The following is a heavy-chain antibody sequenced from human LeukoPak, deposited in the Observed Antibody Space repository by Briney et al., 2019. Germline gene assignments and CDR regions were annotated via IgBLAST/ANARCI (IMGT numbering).Heavy chain of an antibody. V-gene: IGHV4-34*01. Sequence: SETLSFTCAVYGGSVGGYYWSWIRQPPGKWLEWIGEINHSGSTNYNPPLKSRVTISVDSSKNQFSLKLSSVTAADTAVYYCARGASYGDYVGDYWGQGTLVTVSS. J-gene: IGHJ4*02. D-gene: IGHD4-17*01. CDR3: ARGASYGDYVGDY. CDR2: INHSGST. CDR1: GGSVGGYY.